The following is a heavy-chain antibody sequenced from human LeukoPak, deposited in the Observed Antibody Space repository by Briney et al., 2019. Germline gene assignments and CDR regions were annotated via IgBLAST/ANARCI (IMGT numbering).Heavy chain of an antibody. CDR3: AKPIVAHYYFDY. CDR1: GFTFSSYG. V-gene: IGHV3-30*18. D-gene: IGHD3-22*01. CDR2: ISYDGSNK. Sequence: TGGSLRLSCAASGFTFSSYGKLWVRQAPGKGLEWVAVISYDGSNKYYADSVKGRFTISRDNSKNTLYLQMNSLRAEDTAVYYCAKPIVAHYYFDYWGQGTLVTVSS. J-gene: IGHJ4*02.